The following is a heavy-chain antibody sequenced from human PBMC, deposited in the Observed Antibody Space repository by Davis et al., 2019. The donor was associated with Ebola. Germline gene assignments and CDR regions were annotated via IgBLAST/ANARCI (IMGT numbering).Heavy chain of an antibody. Sequence: MPSETLSLTCTVSGGSFSSYYWSWIRQPPGKGLEWIGYIYYSGSTNYNPSLKSRVTISVDTSKNQFSLKLSSVTAADTAVYYCARDTGTVAGTDDAFEIWSKGKMVTVTS. D-gene: IGHD6-19*01. V-gene: IGHV4-59*01. CDR1: GGSFSSYY. CDR2: IYYSGST. CDR3: ARDTGTVAGTDDAFEI. J-gene: IGHJ3*02.